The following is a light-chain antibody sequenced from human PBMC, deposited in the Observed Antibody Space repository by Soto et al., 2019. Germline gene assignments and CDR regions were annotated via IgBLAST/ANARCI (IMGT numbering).Light chain of an antibody. CDR3: CSSAGRYIWV. J-gene: IGLJ3*02. V-gene: IGLV2-11*01. Sequence: QSVLTQPRAVSGSPGQSVTISCTGTSSDVGAYNYVYWYQQHPGKAPKLMIYDVTQRPSGVPDRLSGSKSDNTASLTISGLQAEDEADYYCCSSAGRYIWVFGGGTKLTVL. CDR2: DVT. CDR1: SSDVGAYNY.